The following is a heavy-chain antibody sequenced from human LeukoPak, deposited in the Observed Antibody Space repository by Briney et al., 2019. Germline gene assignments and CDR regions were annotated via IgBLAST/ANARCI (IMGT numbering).Heavy chain of an antibody. J-gene: IGHJ4*02. CDR3: ARLFPPSLHYFDY. CDR2: IYGGGAT. Sequence: GGSLRLSCAASGFTVSNNYMSWVRQAPGKGLEWVSVIYGGGATYYADSVKGRFTISRDNSKNTLYLQMNSLRAEDTAVYYCARLFPPSLHYFDYWGQGALVAVAS. D-gene: IGHD3-10*02. V-gene: IGHV3-53*01. CDR1: GFTVSNNY.